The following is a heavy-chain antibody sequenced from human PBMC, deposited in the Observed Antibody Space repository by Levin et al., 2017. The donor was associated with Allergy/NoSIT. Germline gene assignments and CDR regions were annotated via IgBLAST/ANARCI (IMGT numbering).Heavy chain of an antibody. CDR1: GASMHNYY. D-gene: IGHD3-10*01. CDR2: IYYSGST. CDR3: ARVEGTYGYDHFYGMDV. J-gene: IGHJ6*02. V-gene: IGHV4-59*01. Sequence: SETLSLTCTVSGASMHNYYWTWIRQPPGMGLEWIGYIYYSGSTKYNPSLKSRVTISVDTSKNQFSLKVSSVTAADTAVYYCARVEGTYGYDHFYGMDVWGQGTTVTVSS.